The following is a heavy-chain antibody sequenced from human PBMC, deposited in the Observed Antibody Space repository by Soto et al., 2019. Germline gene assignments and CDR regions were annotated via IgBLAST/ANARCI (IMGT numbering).Heavy chain of an antibody. Sequence: QVQLVQSGAEVKKPGASVKVSCKASGYTFTSYGISWVRQAPGQGLEWMGWISAYNGNTNYAQKLQGRVTMTTDTSTSTAYMEQRSLRSDDTAVYYCATYCISTSCFTAHYYWGQGTLVTVSS. CDR2: ISAYNGNT. V-gene: IGHV1-18*01. CDR1: GYTFTSYG. J-gene: IGHJ4*02. CDR3: ATYCISTSCFTAHYY. D-gene: IGHD2-2*01.